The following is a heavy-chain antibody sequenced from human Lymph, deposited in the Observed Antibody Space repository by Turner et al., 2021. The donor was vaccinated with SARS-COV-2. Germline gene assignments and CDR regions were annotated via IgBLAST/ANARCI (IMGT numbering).Heavy chain of an antibody. V-gene: IGHV3-15*01. Sequence: EVQLVESGGGLVRPGGSLRLSCTASGFSFTNAWMSWVRQGPGKGLEWVGRIRTNSDGGTTDYAAPVAGRLIISRDDSKNTLYLQMNSLKTEDTAVYYCTTSLSQGARWDGMDVWGPGTTVIVSS. CDR3: TTSLSQGARWDGMDV. J-gene: IGHJ6*02. D-gene: IGHD3-16*01. CDR2: IRTNSDGGTT. CDR1: GFSFTNAW.